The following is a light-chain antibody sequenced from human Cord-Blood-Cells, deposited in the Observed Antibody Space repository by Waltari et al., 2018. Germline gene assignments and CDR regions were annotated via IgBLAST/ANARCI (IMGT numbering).Light chain of an antibody. V-gene: IGLV2-11*01. CDR2: DVS. CDR1: SRDVGGYHY. J-gene: IGLJ3*02. CDR3: CSYAGSYTWV. Sequence: QSALTQPRSVSGSPGQSVTISCTGTSRDVGGYHYVPWYQQHPGKAPKLTIYDVSKRPSGVPDRFSGSKSGNTASLTSSGLQAEDEADYYCCSYAGSYTWVFGGGTKLTVL.